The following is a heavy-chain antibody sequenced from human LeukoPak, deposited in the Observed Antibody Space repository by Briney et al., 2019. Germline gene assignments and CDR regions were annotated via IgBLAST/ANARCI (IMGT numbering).Heavy chain of an antibody. Sequence: GGSLRLSCAASGFTFGDHYMDWVRQAPGKGLEWVSRTQNKANSYTTKYAASVEDRFTISRDDSKNSLSLQMNSLKTEDTAVYYCARDSRVSLDYWGQGILVTVSS. CDR3: ARDSRVSLDY. J-gene: IGHJ4*02. V-gene: IGHV3-72*01. CDR1: GFTFGDHY. D-gene: IGHD2/OR15-2a*01. CDR2: TQNKANSYTT.